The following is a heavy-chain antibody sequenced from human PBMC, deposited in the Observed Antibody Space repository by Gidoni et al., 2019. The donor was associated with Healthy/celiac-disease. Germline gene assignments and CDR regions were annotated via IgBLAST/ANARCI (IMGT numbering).Heavy chain of an antibody. J-gene: IGHJ4*02. D-gene: IGHD3-9*01. CDR2: ISYDGSNK. CDR1: GFTFSSYG. Sequence: QVQLVESGGGVVQPGRSLRLSCAASGFTFSSYGMHWVRQAPGKGLEWVAVISYDGSNKYYADSVKGRFTISRDNSKNTLYLQMNSLRAEDTAVYYCSVDILTGDYWGQGTLVTVSS. V-gene: IGHV3-30*03. CDR3: SVDILTGDY.